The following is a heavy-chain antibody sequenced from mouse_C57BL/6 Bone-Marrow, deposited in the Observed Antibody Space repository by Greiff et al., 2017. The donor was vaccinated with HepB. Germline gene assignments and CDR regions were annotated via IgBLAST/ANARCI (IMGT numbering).Heavy chain of an antibody. CDR3: TFYGNYPYFDY. D-gene: IGHD2-1*01. CDR2: IDPENGDT. V-gene: IGHV14-4*01. J-gene: IGHJ2*01. CDR1: GFNIKDDY. Sequence: EVQLQQSGAELVRPGASVKLSCTASGFNIKDDYMHWVKQRPEQGLEWIGWIDPENGDTEYASKFQGKATITADTSSNTAYLQLSSLTSEDTAVYYCTFYGNYPYFDYWGQGTTLTVSS.